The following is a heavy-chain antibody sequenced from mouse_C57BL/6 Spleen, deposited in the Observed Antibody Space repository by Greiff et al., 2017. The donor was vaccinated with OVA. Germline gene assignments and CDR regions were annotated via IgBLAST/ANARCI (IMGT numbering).Heavy chain of an antibody. CDR3: TKTDGYYLFAY. J-gene: IGHJ3*01. D-gene: IGHD2-3*01. Sequence: QVQLQQSGAELVRPGASVTLSCKASGYTFTDYEMHWVKQTPVHGLEWIGAIDPETGGTAYNQKFKGKAILTADKSSSTAYMELRSLTSEDSAVYYCTKTDGYYLFAYWGQGTLVTVSA. CDR1: GYTFTDYE. CDR2: IDPETGGT. V-gene: IGHV1-15*01.